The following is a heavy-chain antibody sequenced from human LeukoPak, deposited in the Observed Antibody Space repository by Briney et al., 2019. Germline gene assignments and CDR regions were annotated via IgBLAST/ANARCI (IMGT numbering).Heavy chain of an antibody. V-gene: IGHV3-20*04. CDR1: GFTFDDYG. J-gene: IGHJ2*01. Sequence: RSGGSLRLSCAASGFTFDDYGMIWVRQAPGKGLGWVSYITWNGVGTAYADSMKGRFTVSRDNVKNSLFLQMDSLRAEDTALYYCARSMTTVTTRFFDLWGRGTLVTVSS. CDR2: ITWNGVGT. D-gene: IGHD4-17*01. CDR3: ARSMTTVTTRFFDL.